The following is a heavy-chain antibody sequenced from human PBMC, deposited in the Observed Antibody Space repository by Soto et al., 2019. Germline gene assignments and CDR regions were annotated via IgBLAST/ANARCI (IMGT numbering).Heavy chain of an antibody. CDR3: ANLIFGVFGGWFDP. CDR2: ISGSGGST. V-gene: IGHV3-23*01. Sequence: GGSLRLSCAASGFTFSSYAMSWVRQAPGKGLEWVSAISGSGGSTYYADSVKGRFTISRDNSKNTLYLQMNSLRAEDTAVYYCANLIFGVFGGWFDPWGQGTLVTVSS. J-gene: IGHJ5*02. CDR1: GFTFSSYA. D-gene: IGHD3-3*01.